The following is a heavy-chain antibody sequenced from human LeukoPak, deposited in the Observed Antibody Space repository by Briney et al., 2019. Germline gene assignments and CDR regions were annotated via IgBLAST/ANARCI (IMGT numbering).Heavy chain of an antibody. Sequence: PSETLSLTCTVSGGSISSYYWSWIRQPPGKGLEWIGYIYYSGSTNYNPSLKSRVTISVDTSKNQFSLKLSSVTAADTAVYYCAIESGGELTHPTGYSSSQGAFDIWGQGTMVTASS. CDR2: IYYSGST. CDR1: GGSISSYY. J-gene: IGHJ3*02. V-gene: IGHV4-59*01. D-gene: IGHD6-13*01. CDR3: AIESGGELTHPTGYSSSQGAFDI.